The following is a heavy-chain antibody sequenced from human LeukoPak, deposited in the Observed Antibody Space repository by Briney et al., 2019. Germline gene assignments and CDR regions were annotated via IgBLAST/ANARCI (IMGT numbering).Heavy chain of an antibody. J-gene: IGHJ2*01. Sequence: GGSLRLSCAASGFTFSSYGMSWVRQAPGKGLEWVSAITISGDNTWHADSVKGRFTISRDNSKNTLYLQMNSLRVEDTAIYYCAKDKTNWYFDLWGRGTVVTVSS. V-gene: IGHV3-23*01. CDR1: GFTFSSYG. CDR3: AKDKTNWYFDL. CDR2: ITISGDNT.